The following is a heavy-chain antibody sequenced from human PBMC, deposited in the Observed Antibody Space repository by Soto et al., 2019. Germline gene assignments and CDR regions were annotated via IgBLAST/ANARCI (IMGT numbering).Heavy chain of an antibody. D-gene: IGHD5-12*01. J-gene: IGHJ4*02. CDR1: VFTFSRYA. Sequence: PGGSLRLSCVASVFTFSRYAMTWVRQAPGKGLEWVSGISGSGGRTYYADSVKGRFTISRDNSKNTLYLQMNSLRAEDTAVYYCAKGSSGYDYYYFDYWGQGTLVTVSS. CDR2: ISGSGGRT. V-gene: IGHV3-23*01. CDR3: AKGSSGYDYYYFDY.